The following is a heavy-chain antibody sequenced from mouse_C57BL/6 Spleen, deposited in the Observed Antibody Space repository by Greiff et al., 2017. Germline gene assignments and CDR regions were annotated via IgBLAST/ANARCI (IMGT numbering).Heavy chain of an antibody. V-gene: IGHV5-9-1*02. J-gene: IGHJ4*01. CDR3: TRATNWDDAMDY. CDR1: GFTFSSYA. CDR2: LSSGGDYI. Sequence: EVKLVESGEGLVKPGGSLKLSCAASGFTFSSYAMSWVRQTPEKRLEWVAYLSSGGDYIYYADTVKGRFTISRDNARNTLYLQMSSLKSEDTAMYYCTRATNWDDAMDYWGQGTSVTVSS. D-gene: IGHD4-1*01.